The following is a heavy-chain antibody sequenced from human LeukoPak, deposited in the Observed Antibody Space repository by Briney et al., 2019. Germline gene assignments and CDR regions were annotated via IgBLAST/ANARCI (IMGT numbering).Heavy chain of an antibody. CDR2: ISGNGGST. CDR3: AKNRWAARIIIDAFDI. CDR1: GFTFSSYG. D-gene: IGHD6-6*01. Sequence: PGGSLRLSCAASGFTFSSYGMHWVRQAPGKGLEWVSSISGNGGSTYYAVSVQGRFTISRDNSKSTLYLQMNSLKVEDTAVYYCAKNRWAARIIIDAFDIWGQGTMVTVSS. V-gene: IGHV3-23*01. J-gene: IGHJ3*02.